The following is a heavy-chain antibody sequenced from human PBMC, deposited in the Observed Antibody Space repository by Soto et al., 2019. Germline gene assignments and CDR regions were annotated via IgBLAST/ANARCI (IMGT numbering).Heavy chain of an antibody. CDR3: ARGRAGHNFSFHF. V-gene: IGHV4-30-2*01. D-gene: IGHD3-10*01. CDR2: TYASGST. Sequence: QLQLQESGSGLVKPSETLSLTCAVSGDSMSSGGYSWTWLRQPPGRGLEWIGYTYASGSTYYNPSLKSRVTISVFAYKTQFSLKLRSVTAAATAVYCGARGRAGHNFSFHFWGQGTLVTVSS. CDR1: GDSMSSGGYS. J-gene: IGHJ4*02.